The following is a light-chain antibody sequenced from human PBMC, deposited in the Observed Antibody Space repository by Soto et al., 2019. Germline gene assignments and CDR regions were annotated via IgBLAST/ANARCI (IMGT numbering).Light chain of an antibody. CDR1: QSISTW. V-gene: IGKV1-5*03. Sequence: DIQMTQSPSTLSASVGDRVTITCRASQSISTWLAWYQQKPGKAPSLLIYKASSLESGVPSRFSGSGSGTEFTRTISSLQPDDFATDYCQQYDSYSLTFGGGTKVEIK. CDR2: KAS. J-gene: IGKJ4*01. CDR3: QQYDSYSLT.